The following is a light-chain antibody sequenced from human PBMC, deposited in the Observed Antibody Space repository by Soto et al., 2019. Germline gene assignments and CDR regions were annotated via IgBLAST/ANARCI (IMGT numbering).Light chain of an antibody. CDR2: VAS. CDR3: QQYSSYPLT. J-gene: IGKJ4*01. V-gene: IGKV3D-15*01. Sequence: EIVLTHSPATLSVSPGERVTLSCRASQGISDTLAWYQHKPGQAPRLLIYVASTRATGIPARFSGSGSGPDFTLTISRLEPEDFAVYYCQQYSSYPLTFGGGTKVDI. CDR1: QGISDT.